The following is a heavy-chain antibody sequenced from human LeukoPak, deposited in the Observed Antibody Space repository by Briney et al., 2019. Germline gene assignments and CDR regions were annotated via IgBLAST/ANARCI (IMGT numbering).Heavy chain of an antibody. D-gene: IGHD3-22*01. Sequence: GASVKVSCKASGYTFTNYYIHWVRQAPGQGLECMGIINPSGGSSTYAQKFQGRVTMTRDMSTSTVYMELSSLTSEDTAVYYCARAGYSDSSGPARAFDIWGQGTMVTVSS. CDR2: INPSGGSS. CDR3: ARAGYSDSSGPARAFDI. J-gene: IGHJ3*02. V-gene: IGHV1-46*01. CDR1: GYTFTNYY.